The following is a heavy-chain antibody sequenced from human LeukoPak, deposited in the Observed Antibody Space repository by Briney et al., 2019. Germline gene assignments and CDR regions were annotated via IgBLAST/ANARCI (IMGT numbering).Heavy chain of an antibody. CDR1: GFTFSNHI. CDR3: AREGNAFDI. J-gene: IGHJ3*02. Sequence: GGSLRLSCAASGFTFSNHIISWVRQAPGKGLEWVANMRQDGSDKYYADFVKGRFTISRDNAKNSLYLQMNSLRAEDTAVYYCAREGNAFDIWGQGTMVTVSS. D-gene: IGHD3-10*01. V-gene: IGHV3-7*01. CDR2: MRQDGSDK.